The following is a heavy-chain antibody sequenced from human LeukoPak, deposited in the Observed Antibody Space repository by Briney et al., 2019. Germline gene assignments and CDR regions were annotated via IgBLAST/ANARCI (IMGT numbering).Heavy chain of an antibody. J-gene: IGHJ4*02. Sequence: GGSLRLSCAASGFTFSSYSMNWVRQAPGKGLEWVSYISSSSGTIYYAESVKGRFTISRDNAKNSLYLQLNSLRAEDTAVYFCARDLEDYWGQGTLVTVSS. CDR1: GFTFSSYS. D-gene: IGHD3-3*01. V-gene: IGHV3-48*04. CDR2: ISSSSGTI. CDR3: ARDLEDY.